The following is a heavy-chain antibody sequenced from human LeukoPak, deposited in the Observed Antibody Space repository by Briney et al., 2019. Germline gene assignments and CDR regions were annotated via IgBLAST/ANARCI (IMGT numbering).Heavy chain of an antibody. J-gene: IGHJ4*02. CDR3: AREYYSEFY. V-gene: IGHV3-30-3*01. D-gene: IGHD2-21*01. CDR1: GFIFSGYA. Sequence: GGSLRLSCAASGFIFSGYAMYWVRQAPGKGLEWVASISSDGGDKYYADSVKGRFTISRDNFKNTLFLQMNSLRAEDTAIYYCAREYYSEFYRGQGTLVTVSS. CDR2: ISSDGGDK.